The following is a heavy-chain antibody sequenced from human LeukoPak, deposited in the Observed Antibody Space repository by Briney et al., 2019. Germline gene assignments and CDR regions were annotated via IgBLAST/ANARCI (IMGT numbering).Heavy chain of an antibody. CDR2: IYYSGST. D-gene: IGHD6-6*01. CDR3: ARWYSSSSRAFDI. Sequence: SETLSLTCTVSGGSSSSYYWSWIRQPPGKGLEWIGYIYYSGSTNYNPSLESRVTISVDTSKNQFSLKLSSVTAADTAVYFCARWYSSSSRAFDIWGQGTMVTVSS. J-gene: IGHJ3*02. CDR1: GGSSSSYY. V-gene: IGHV4-59*01.